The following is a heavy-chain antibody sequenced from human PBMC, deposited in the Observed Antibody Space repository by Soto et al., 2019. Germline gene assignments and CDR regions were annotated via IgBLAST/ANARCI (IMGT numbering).Heavy chain of an antibody. J-gene: IGHJ4*02. D-gene: IGHD3-3*01. V-gene: IGHV3-23*01. Sequence: SLRLSCVGSGFTLGNYAMSWVRQPPGKGLEWVSANGGSGVSTYYAASVKGRFIISRDNSKNTLYLQMNSLRAEDTAVYYCAKIRSGNYLYYFDNWGQG. CDR3: AKIRSGNYLYYFDN. CDR2: NGGSGVST. CDR1: GFTLGNYA.